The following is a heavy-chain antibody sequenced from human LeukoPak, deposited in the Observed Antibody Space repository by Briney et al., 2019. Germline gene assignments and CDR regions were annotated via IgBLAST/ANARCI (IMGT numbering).Heavy chain of an antibody. CDR3: AKAGSQFLLFDY. Sequence: GGSLRLSCAASGFTFSSYAMSWVRQAPGKGLEWVSAVSGSGGSTYYADSVKGRFTISRDNSKNTLYLQMNSLRAEDTAVYYCAKAGSQFLLFDYWGQGTLVTVSS. V-gene: IGHV3-23*01. J-gene: IGHJ4*02. D-gene: IGHD3-3*01. CDR1: GFTFSSYA. CDR2: VSGSGGST.